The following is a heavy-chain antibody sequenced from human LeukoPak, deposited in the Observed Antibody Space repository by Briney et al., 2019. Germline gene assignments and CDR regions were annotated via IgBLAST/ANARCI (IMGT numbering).Heavy chain of an antibody. J-gene: IGHJ4*02. CDR3: ARYPPGGGDRRDYDY. V-gene: IGHV1-46*01. Sequence: GASVKVSCKASGYTFTSYYMHWVRQAPGQGLEWMGIINPSGGSTSYAQKFQGRVTMTRDTSTSTVYMELSSLRSEDTAVYYCARYPPGGGDRRDYDYWGQGTLVTVSS. CDR2: INPSGGST. D-gene: IGHD2-21*01. CDR1: GYTFTSYY.